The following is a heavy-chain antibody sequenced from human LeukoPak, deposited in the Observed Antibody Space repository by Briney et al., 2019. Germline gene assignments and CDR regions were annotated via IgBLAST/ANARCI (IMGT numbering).Heavy chain of an antibody. Sequence: HPGGSLRLSCAASGFTFSSYAMSWVRQAPGKGLEWVSAISGSGGSTYYADSVKGRFTISRDNSKNTLYLQMNSLRAEDTAVYYCAKVSGIAVAGPDFDYWGQGTLVTVSS. D-gene: IGHD6-19*01. V-gene: IGHV3-23*01. J-gene: IGHJ4*02. CDR2: ISGSGGST. CDR1: GFTFSSYA. CDR3: AKVSGIAVAGPDFDY.